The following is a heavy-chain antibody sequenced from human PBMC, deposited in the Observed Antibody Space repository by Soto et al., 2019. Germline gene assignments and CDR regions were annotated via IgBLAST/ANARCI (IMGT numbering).Heavy chain of an antibody. V-gene: IGHV4-4*02. J-gene: IGHJ3*02. CDR1: SGSISSSNW. CDR3: ARRVRALEGWNAFDI. CDR2: IYHSGST. Sequence: QVQLQESGPGLVKPSGTLSLTCAVSSGSISSSNWWSWVRQPPGKGLEWIGEIYHSGSTNYKPSLKSRVTISVDKSKNQFSLQLSSVTAADTAVYYCARRVRALEGWNAFDIWGQGTMVTVSS. D-gene: IGHD3-10*01.